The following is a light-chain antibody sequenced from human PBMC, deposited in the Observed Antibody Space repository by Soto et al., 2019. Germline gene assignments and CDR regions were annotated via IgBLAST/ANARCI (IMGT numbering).Light chain of an antibody. CDR1: SSDVGGYNH. Sequence: QSALTQPPSASGSPGQSVTISCTGTSSDVGGYNHVSWYQHHPGKAPKLMIYEVSKRPSGVPDRFSGSKSGNTASLTVSGLQAEDAADYYCSSYAGSDNLVFGGGTQLTVL. CDR3: SSYAGSDNLV. V-gene: IGLV2-8*01. CDR2: EVS. J-gene: IGLJ2*01.